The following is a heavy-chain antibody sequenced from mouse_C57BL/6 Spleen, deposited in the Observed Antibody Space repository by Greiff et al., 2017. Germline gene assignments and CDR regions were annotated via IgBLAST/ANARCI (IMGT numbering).Heavy chain of an antibody. J-gene: IGHJ1*03. D-gene: IGHD1-1*01. Sequence: QVQLQQPGAELVKPGASVTMSCKASGYTFTSYWITWVKQRPGQGLEWIGDIYPGSGSTNYNEKFKSKATLTVDTSSSTAYMQLSSLTSEDSAVYYCARGNYYYGSSHWYFDVWGTGTTVTVSS. CDR2: IYPGSGST. V-gene: IGHV1-55*01. CDR3: ARGNYYYGSSHWYFDV. CDR1: GYTFTSYW.